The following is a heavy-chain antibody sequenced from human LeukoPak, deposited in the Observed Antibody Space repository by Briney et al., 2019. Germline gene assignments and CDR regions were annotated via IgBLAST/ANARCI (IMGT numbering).Heavy chain of an antibody. CDR1: GFTFSSYS. V-gene: IGHV3-48*01. CDR3: ARDHPLATVSGMDV. CDR2: ISSSSSTI. Sequence: GGSLRLSCAASGFTFSSYSMNWVRQAPGKGLEWVSYISSSSSTIYYADSVKGRFTISRDNAKNSLYPQMNSLRAEDTAVYYCARDHPLATVSGMDVWGQGTTVTVSS. J-gene: IGHJ6*02. D-gene: IGHD5-12*01.